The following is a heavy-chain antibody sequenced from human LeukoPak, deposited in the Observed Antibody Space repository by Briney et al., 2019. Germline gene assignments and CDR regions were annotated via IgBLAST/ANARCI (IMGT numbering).Heavy chain of an antibody. J-gene: IGHJ4*02. CDR2: ISSSSSYI. CDR3: ARDEQWLTGPIDY. CDR1: GFTFSSYS. Sequence: SGGSLRLSCAASGFTFSSYSMNWVRQAPGKGLEWVSSISSSSSYIYYADSVKGRFTISRDNAKSSLYLQMNSLRAEDTAVYYCARDEQWLTGPIDYWGQGTLVTVSS. V-gene: IGHV3-21*01. D-gene: IGHD6-19*01.